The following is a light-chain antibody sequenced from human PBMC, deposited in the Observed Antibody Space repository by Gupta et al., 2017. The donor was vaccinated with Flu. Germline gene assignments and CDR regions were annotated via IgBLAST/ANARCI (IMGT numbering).Light chain of an antibody. CDR3: QQYGRSPPLA. CDR1: QSVSSNF. CDR2: GAS. V-gene: IGKV3-20*01. Sequence: EIVLTQSPGTLSLSPGERATLSCRASQSVSSNFLAWYQQKPGQAPRLLIYGASNRATGIPERFSGNGSGTDFTLTISRREAEDFAVYYCQQYGRSPPLAFGGGTKVEIK. J-gene: IGKJ4*01.